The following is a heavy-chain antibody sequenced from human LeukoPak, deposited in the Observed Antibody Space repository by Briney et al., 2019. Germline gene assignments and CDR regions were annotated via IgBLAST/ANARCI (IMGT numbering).Heavy chain of an antibody. J-gene: IGHJ4*02. CDR2: ISPSGSTI. Sequence: GGSLRLSCAASGFTFSYYEMNWVRQAPGKGLEWVSYISPSGSTIYYADSVKGRFTISRDYAKNSLYLQMSSLRAEDTAVYYCARGYTYFDYWGQGTLVTVSS. CDR1: GFTFSYYE. V-gene: IGHV3-48*03. CDR3: ARGYTYFDY. D-gene: IGHD5-12*01.